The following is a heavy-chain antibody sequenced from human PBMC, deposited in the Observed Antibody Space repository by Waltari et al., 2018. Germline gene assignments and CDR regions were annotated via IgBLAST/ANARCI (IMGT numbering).Heavy chain of an antibody. J-gene: IGHJ4*02. D-gene: IGHD3-22*01. V-gene: IGHV4-59*08. Sequence: QVQLQESGPRLVKPSETLSLTCPVSGGSISHYYWSWLRPPPGKGLEWIGYIYYSGSTNYNPSLKSRVTISVDTSKNQFSLKLSSVTAADTAVYYCARHFRYYDSSGYFDYWGQGTLVTVSS. CDR3: ARHFRYYDSSGYFDY. CDR1: GGSISHYY. CDR2: IYYSGST.